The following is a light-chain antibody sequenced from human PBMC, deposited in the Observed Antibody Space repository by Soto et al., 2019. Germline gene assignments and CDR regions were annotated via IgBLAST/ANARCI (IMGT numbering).Light chain of an antibody. Sequence: QSVLTQPPSASGSPGQSVTISCTGTSSDVGGYNYVSWYQQYPGKAPKLIIYGVNKRPSGVPDRFSGSKSGNTASLTVSGLQAEDEADYYCSSYAGSDNWGVFGGGTKVTVL. J-gene: IGLJ2*01. CDR1: SSDVGGYNY. CDR3: SSYAGSDNWGV. CDR2: GVN. V-gene: IGLV2-8*01.